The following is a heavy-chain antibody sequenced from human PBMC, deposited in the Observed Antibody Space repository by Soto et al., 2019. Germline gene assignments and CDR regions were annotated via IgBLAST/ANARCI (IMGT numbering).Heavy chain of an antibody. D-gene: IGHD3-10*01. CDR3: ARDAGSWGY. CDR2: ISSSSSTI. CDR1: GFTFSDYS. V-gene: IGHV3-48*02. J-gene: IGHJ4*02. Sequence: EVQLVESGGGLVQPGGSLRLSCAPSGFTFSDYSMDWVRQAPGKGLEWVSYISSSSSTIYYADSVKGRFTISRDNAKNTRYLQMNSLRDEATAVYYCARDAGSWGYWGQGTLVTVSS.